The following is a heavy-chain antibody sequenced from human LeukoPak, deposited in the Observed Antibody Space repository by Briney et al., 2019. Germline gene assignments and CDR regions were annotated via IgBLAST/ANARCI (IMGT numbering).Heavy chain of an antibody. CDR1: GFTFSSYS. J-gene: IGHJ4*02. Sequence: GGSLRLSCAASGFTFSSYSMNWVRQAPGKGLEWVSSISSSSSYIYYADSVKGRFTISRDNAKNSLYLQMNSLRAEDTAVYYCARVTQSIAAAVDYWGQRTLVTVSS. CDR3: ARVTQSIAAAVDY. V-gene: IGHV3-21*01. CDR2: ISSSSSYI. D-gene: IGHD6-13*01.